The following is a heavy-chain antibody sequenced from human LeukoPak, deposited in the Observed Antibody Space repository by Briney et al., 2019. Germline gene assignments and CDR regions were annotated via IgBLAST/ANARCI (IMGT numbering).Heavy chain of an antibody. CDR1: GGSISSYY. CDR3: AKDGRGSSYFDY. CDR2: IYYSGST. J-gene: IGHJ4*02. D-gene: IGHD3-16*02. Sequence: NASETQSLTCTVSGGSISSYYWSWIRQPPGKGLEWIGYIYYSGSTNYNPSLKSRVTISVDTSKNQFSLKLSSVTAADTAVYYCAKDGRGSSYFDYWGQGTLVTVSS. V-gene: IGHV4-59*01.